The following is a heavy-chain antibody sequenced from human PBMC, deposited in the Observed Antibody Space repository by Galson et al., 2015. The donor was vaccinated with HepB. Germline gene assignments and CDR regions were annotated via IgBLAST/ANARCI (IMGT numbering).Heavy chain of an antibody. V-gene: IGHV3-73*01. CDR1: GFTSSGSA. J-gene: IGHJ5*02. CDR2: IGSKANPYAT. CDR3: ARLGDLSGYSSA. D-gene: IGHD6-25*01. Sequence: SLTPSCAPSGFTSSGSAIHWVRQTSGRGLECVGRIGSKANPYATAYASSVIGRSNISRDDSKNTAFLPLNNLKTEDTAVYYCARLGDLSGYSSAWGQGTLVTVSS.